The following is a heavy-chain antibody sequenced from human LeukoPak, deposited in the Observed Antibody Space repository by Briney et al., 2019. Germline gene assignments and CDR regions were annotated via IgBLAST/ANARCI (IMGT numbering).Heavy chain of an antibody. CDR3: AGHKGGDFWSGSQAWFDP. V-gene: IGHV4-39*01. Sequence: SETLSLTCTVSGGSISSSSYYWGWIRQPPGKGLEWIGSIYYSGSTYYNPSLKSRVTISVDTSKNQFSLKLSSVTAADTAVYYCAGHKGGDFWSGSQAWFDPWGQGTLVTVSS. CDR2: IYYSGST. CDR1: GGSISSSSYY. D-gene: IGHD3-3*01. J-gene: IGHJ5*02.